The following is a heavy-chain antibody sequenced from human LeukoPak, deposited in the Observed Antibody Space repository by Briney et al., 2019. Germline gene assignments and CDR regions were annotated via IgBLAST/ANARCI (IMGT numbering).Heavy chain of an antibody. V-gene: IGHV3-30*04. Sequence: SCKASGGTFSSYAMHWVRQAPGKGLEWVAVISYDGSNKYYADSVKGRFTISRDNSKNTLYLQMNSLRAEDTAVYYCARDQVRFLEWLSNYYYYGMDVWGQGTTVTVSS. CDR3: ARDQVRFLEWLSNYYYYGMDV. CDR1: GGTFSSYA. D-gene: IGHD3-3*01. J-gene: IGHJ6*02. CDR2: ISYDGSNK.